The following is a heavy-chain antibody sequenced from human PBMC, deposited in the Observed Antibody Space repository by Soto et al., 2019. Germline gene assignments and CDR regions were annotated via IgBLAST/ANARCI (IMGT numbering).Heavy chain of an antibody. CDR2: ISSSSRST. CDR1: VFTFTDYA. CDR3: ASIFNWRSFNY. V-gene: IGHV3-23*01. D-gene: IGHD1-1*01. Sequence: GSLRLSCAASVFTFTDYAMSWVRQAPGKGLEWVSAISSSSRSTYDADSVKGRFTISRDNSKNTLYLQMNSLRAEDTAVYYCASIFNWRSFNYWGQGTLVTVSS. J-gene: IGHJ4*02.